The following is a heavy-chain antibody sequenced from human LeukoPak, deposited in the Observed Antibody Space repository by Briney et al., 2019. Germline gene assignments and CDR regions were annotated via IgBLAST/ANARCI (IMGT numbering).Heavy chain of an antibody. D-gene: IGHD2-21*01. Sequence: ASVKVSCKASGYTFTIYGISWVRQAPGQGLEWMGWTSAYNGNTNYAQKLQGRVTMTTDTSTSTAYMELRSLRSDDTAVYYCAKLWPAAEFFDYWGQGTLVTVSS. CDR2: TSAYNGNT. CDR3: AKLWPAAEFFDY. V-gene: IGHV1-18*04. J-gene: IGHJ4*02. CDR1: GYTFTIYG.